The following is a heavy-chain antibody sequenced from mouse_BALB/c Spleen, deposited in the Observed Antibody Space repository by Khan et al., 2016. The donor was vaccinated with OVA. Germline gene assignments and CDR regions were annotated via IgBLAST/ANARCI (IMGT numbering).Heavy chain of an antibody. CDR1: GYSITSDYA. Sequence: EVKLQESGPGLVKPSQSLSLTCTVTGYSITSDYAWDWIRQFPENKLEWMGYISYSGYTSYNPSLKSRISISRDTSKNQFFLQWTSVTTEDTATYYCARKNYYGYAMDYWGQGTSVTVSS. V-gene: IGHV3-2*02. D-gene: IGHD1-1*01. CDR3: ARKNYYGYAMDY. CDR2: ISYSGYT. J-gene: IGHJ4*01.